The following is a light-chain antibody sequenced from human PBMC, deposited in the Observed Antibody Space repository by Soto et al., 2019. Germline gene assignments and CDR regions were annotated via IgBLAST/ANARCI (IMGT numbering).Light chain of an antibody. CDR1: SSNIGAGYD. CDR3: QSYDSSLSGVV. CDR2: GNT. V-gene: IGLV1-40*01. J-gene: IGLJ2*01. Sequence: QSVLTQPPSVSGAPGQRVTISCTGSSSNIGAGYDVHWYQQLPGTAPIPLIFGNTNRPSGVPDRFSGSKSGTSASLAITGLQAEDDADYYGQSYDSSLSGVVFGGGTKLTVL.